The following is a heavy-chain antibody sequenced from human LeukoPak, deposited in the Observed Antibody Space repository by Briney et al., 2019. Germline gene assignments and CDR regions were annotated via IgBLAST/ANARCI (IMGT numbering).Heavy chain of an antibody. D-gene: IGHD4/OR15-4a*01. CDR3: AKDQGANYYYYMGV. J-gene: IGHJ6*03. V-gene: IGHV3-33*06. Sequence: GGSLRLSCAASGFTFSTSGMHWVRPAPGKGLEWVALIWYDGSNEYADSVKGRFTISRDNPKNTLYLQMNSLRAEDTAVYHCAKDQGANYYYYMGVWGKGATVTVSS. CDR1: GFTFSTSG. CDR2: IWYDGSNE.